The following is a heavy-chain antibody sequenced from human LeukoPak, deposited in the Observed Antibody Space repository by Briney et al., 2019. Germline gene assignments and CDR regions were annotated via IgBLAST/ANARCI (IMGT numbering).Heavy chain of an antibody. CDR1: GYTFTSYD. Sequence: ASVKVSCKASGYTFTSYDINWVRQATGQGLEWMGWMNPNSRNTGYAQKFQGRVTMTRNTSISTAYMELSSLRSEDTAVYYCARGALTNYDFWSGYPDDYWGQGTLVTVSS. CDR3: ARGALTNYDFWSGYPDDY. J-gene: IGHJ4*02. D-gene: IGHD3-3*01. CDR2: MNPNSRNT. V-gene: IGHV1-8*01.